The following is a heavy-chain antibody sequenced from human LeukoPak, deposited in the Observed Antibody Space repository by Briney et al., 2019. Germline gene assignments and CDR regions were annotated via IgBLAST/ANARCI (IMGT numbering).Heavy chain of an antibody. CDR3: AKQPGSVVDSSGSLSRH. J-gene: IGHJ4*02. D-gene: IGHD3-22*01. CDR1: GFTFSSYG. V-gene: IGHV3-33*06. CDR2: IWYDGSNK. Sequence: PGGSLRLSCAASGFTFSSYGMHWVRQAPGKGLEWVAVIWYDGSNKYYADSVKGRFTISRDNSKNTLYLQMNSLRAEDTAVYYCAKQPGSVVDSSGSLSRHWGQGTLVTVSS.